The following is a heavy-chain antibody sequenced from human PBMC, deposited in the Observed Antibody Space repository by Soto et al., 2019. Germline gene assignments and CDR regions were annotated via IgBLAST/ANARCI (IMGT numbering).Heavy chain of an antibody. CDR2: ISGSGGRT. V-gene: IGHV3-23*01. Sequence: PGGSLRLSCAASGFTFSTYAMSWVRQAPGKGLEWVSAISGSGGRTYYADSVKGRFTVSRDNSKNTLYVQMNSLRAEDTAVYYCAKESDTNSGLITVDYWGQGALVTVSS. D-gene: IGHD6-19*01. J-gene: IGHJ4*02. CDR3: AKESDTNSGLITVDY. CDR1: GFTFSTYA.